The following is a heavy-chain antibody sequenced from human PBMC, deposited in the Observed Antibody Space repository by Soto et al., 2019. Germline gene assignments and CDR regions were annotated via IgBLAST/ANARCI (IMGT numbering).Heavy chain of an antibody. J-gene: IGHJ6*02. V-gene: IGHV1-18*04. CDR3: ARAIIIPEWLRSKICSGGMDV. D-gene: IGHD5-12*01. Sequence: QVPLVQSGAEVKKPGASVKVSCKASGYTFTSYGISWVRQAPGQGLEWMGWISAYNGNTNYAQKLQGRVTMTTDTCRSTAYMELRSRRSDETAVYYCARAIIIPEWLRSKICSGGMDVWGQGTTVTVSS. CDR2: ISAYNGNT. CDR1: GYTFTSYG.